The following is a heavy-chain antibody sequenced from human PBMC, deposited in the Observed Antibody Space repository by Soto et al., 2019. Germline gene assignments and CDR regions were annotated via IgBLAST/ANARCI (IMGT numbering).Heavy chain of an antibody. D-gene: IGHD3-3*02. CDR3: ARLRTFYSPFED. V-gene: IGHV1-69*01. CDR2: IIPIFGTT. CDR1: GGTFSNYA. J-gene: IGHJ4*02. Sequence: QVQLVQSGAEVKRPGSSMKVSCKASGGTFSNYAISWVRQAPGQGLEWVGGIIPIFGTTNYAQKLQGRVTLIACASTTTAHIVLSRLRSGHTAVYFCARLRTFYSPFEDWGQGTLVTVSS.